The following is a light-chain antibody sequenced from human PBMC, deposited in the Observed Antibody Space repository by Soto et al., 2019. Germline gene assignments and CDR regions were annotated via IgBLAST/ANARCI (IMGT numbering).Light chain of an antibody. CDR1: QDIDNY. V-gene: IGKV1-33*01. Sequence: DIQMTQSPSSLSASVGDRVTITCQAGQDIDNYLNWYQQKPGQAPKLLIYDASNLETGVPSRFSGRGSGTDFTFTISSLQPEDVATYYCQLYGKLPPYTFGQGTKLELK. J-gene: IGKJ2*01. CDR2: DAS. CDR3: QLYGKLPPYT.